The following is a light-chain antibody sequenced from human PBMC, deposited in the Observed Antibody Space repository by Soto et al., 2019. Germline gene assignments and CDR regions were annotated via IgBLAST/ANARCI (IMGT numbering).Light chain of an antibody. CDR3: CSYAGSYTWV. CDR1: SSDVGGYNY. CDR2: DVS. V-gene: IGLV2-11*01. J-gene: IGLJ3*02. Sequence: QSVLTQPRSVSGSPGQSVTISCTGTSSDVGGYNYVSWYQQHPGKVPKVMIYDVSKRPSGVPDRFSGSKSGNTASLTISGLQAEDEADYYCCSYAGSYTWVFGGGTKLTVL.